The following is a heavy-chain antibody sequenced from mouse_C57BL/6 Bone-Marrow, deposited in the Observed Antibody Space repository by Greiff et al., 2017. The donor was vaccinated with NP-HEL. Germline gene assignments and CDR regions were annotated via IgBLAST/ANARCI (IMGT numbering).Heavy chain of an antibody. CDR3: ARGGLLWYFDV. D-gene: IGHD1-1*01. Sequence: QVQLKQSGAELVRPGTSVKVSCKASGYAFTNYLIEWVKQRPGQGLEWIGVINPGSGGTNYNEKFKGKATLTADKSSSTAYMQLSSLTSEDSAVYFCARGGLLWYFDVWGTGTTVTVSS. CDR2: INPGSGGT. J-gene: IGHJ1*03. V-gene: IGHV1-54*01. CDR1: GYAFTNYL.